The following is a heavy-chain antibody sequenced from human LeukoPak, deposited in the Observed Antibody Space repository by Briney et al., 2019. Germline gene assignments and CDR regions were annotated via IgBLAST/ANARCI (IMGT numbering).Heavy chain of an antibody. CDR1: GGSFSGYY. Sequence: SETVSLTCAVYGGSFSGYYWSWIRQPPGKGLEWIGEINHSGSTNYNPSLNSRVTLSVDTSTSTAYLELRSLRSDDTAVYYCARDRAYGYSTVWDFDYWGQGTLVTVSS. J-gene: IGHJ4*02. D-gene: IGHD6-19*01. CDR3: ARDRAYGYSTVWDFDY. V-gene: IGHV4-34*10. CDR2: INHSGST.